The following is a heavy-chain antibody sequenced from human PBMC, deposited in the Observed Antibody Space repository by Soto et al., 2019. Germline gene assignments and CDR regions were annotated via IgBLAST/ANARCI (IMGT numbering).Heavy chain of an antibody. CDR3: ARGGRGDSVVVTATAYFQH. CDR1: GGSFSGYY. D-gene: IGHD2-21*02. CDR2: INHSGST. J-gene: IGHJ1*01. Sequence: QVQLQQWGAGLLKPSETLSLTCAVYGGSFSGYYWSWIRQPPGKGLEWIGEINHSGSTNYNPSLKSRVTISVDTSNNQFSLKLSSVTAADTAVYYCARGGRGDSVVVTATAYFQHWGQGTLVTVSS. V-gene: IGHV4-34*01.